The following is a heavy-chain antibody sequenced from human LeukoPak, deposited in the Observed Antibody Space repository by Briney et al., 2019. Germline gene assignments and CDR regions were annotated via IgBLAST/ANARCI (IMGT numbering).Heavy chain of an antibody. Sequence: GGSLRLSCAASGFTFSSYWMSWVRQAPGKGLEWVSNIKQDGSEKYYVDSVKGRFTISRDNAKTSLYLQMNSLRAEDTAVYYCARTLGYCSSTSCHRFYFDYWGQGTLATVSS. CDR3: ARTLGYCSSTSCHRFYFDY. D-gene: IGHD2-2*01. V-gene: IGHV3-7*01. CDR1: GFTFSSYW. CDR2: IKQDGSEK. J-gene: IGHJ4*02.